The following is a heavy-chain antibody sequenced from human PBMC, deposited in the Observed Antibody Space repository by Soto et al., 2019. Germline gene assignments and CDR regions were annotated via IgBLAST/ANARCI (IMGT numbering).Heavy chain of an antibody. CDR2: ISGSGGST. V-gene: IGHV3-23*01. Sequence: GGSLRLSCAASGFTFSSYAMSWVRQAPGKGLEWVSAISGSGGSTYYADSVKGRFTISRDNSKNTLYLQMNSLRAEDTAVYYCANMRGITMVRAHYYYGMDVWGQGTTVTVSS. CDR1: GFTFSSYA. J-gene: IGHJ6*02. CDR3: ANMRGITMVRAHYYYGMDV. D-gene: IGHD3-10*01.